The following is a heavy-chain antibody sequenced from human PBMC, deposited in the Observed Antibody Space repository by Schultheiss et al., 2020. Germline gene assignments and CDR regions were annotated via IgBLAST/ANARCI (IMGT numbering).Heavy chain of an antibody. CDR1: GFNFNTYS. CDR2: ISHDDNYI. CDR3: AKDLRYDSSGYYLGHY. J-gene: IGHJ4*02. D-gene: IGHD3-22*01. Sequence: GGSLRLSCAASGFNFNTYSMNWVRQPPGKGLEWVSSISHDDNYIYYADSVKGRFTISRDNSKNTLYLQMNSLRAEDTAVYYCAKDLRYDSSGYYLGHYWGQGTLVTVAS. V-gene: IGHV3-21*01.